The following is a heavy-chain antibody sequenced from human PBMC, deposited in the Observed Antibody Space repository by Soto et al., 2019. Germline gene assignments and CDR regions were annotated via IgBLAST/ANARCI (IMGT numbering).Heavy chain of an antibody. J-gene: IGHJ4*02. V-gene: IGHV1-69*13. CDR1: RGTFSSNA. CDR2: ITPIFCTA. Sequence: SVKVSWKASRGTFSSNAISWLRQAPGQGLEWMGGITPIFCTANYAQKFQGRVTITADESTSTAYMELSSLRSEDTAVYHCARPYDSSGYYDYWGQGTLVTVSS. CDR3: ARPYDSSGYYDY. D-gene: IGHD3-22*01.